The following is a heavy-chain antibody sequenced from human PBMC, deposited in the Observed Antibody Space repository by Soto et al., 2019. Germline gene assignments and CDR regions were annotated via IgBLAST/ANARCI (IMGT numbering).Heavy chain of an antibody. V-gene: IGHV1-69*12. D-gene: IGHD3-22*01. J-gene: IGHJ5*02. Sequence: QVQLVQSGAEVKKPGASVKVSCKASGGTFSTYAISWVRQAPGHGLEWMGGIIPMSGAANYAQKFQDRVTFTADESTVTAYMELSSLRSEDTAVYYCVIDSSSSLTGFDPWGQGTLVIVSS. CDR3: VIDSSSSLTGFDP. CDR2: IIPMSGAA. CDR1: GGTFSTYA.